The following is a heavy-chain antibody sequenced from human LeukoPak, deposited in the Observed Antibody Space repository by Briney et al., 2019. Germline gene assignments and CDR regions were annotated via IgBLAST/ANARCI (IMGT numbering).Heavy chain of an antibody. J-gene: IGHJ5*02. Sequence: SETLSLTCTVSGGSISSGSYYWNWIRQPAGKGLEWIGRIYSSGSTNYNPSLKSRVTMSVDTSKNQFSLKLSSVTAADTAVYYCARSGIAVINWFDPWGQGTLVTVSS. D-gene: IGHD6-19*01. CDR3: ARSGIAVINWFDP. CDR1: GGSISSGSYY. CDR2: IYSSGST. V-gene: IGHV4-61*02.